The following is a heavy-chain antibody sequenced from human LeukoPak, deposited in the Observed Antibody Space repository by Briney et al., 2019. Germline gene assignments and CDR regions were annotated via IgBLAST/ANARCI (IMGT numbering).Heavy chain of an antibody. V-gene: IGHV3-74*01. J-gene: IGHJ4*02. CDR2: INTDGSST. Sequence: GGSLRLSCAASGVTFSSYWMHWVRQAPGKGLVCVSRINTDGSSTSYADSVKGRFTISRDNAKNTLYLQMNSLRAEDTAVYYCARSTKVGATLELDYWGQGTLVTVSS. CDR3: ARSTKVGATLELDY. D-gene: IGHD1-26*01. CDR1: GVTFSSYW.